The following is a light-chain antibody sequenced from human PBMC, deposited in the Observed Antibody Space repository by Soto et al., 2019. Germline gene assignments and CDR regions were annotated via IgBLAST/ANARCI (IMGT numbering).Light chain of an antibody. CDR2: EVS. V-gene: IGLV2-14*01. CDR3: SSYTSSSPPYV. Sequence: QSVLTQPASVSGAPGQAVTISRTGTNSDLGGYNYVSWYQQHPGKAPKLMIYEVSNRPSGVSNRFSGSKSGNTASLTISGLQAEDEADYYCSSYTSSSPPYVFGTGTKVTVL. CDR1: NSDLGGYNY. J-gene: IGLJ1*01.